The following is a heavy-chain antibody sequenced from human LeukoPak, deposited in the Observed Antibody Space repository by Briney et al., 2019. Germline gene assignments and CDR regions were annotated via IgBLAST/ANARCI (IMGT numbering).Heavy chain of an antibody. Sequence: GGSLRLSCAASGXTFDDYGMSWVRQAPGKGLEWVSGINWNGGRTGYADSVKGRFTISRDNAKKSLYVQMNSLRAEDTALYYCAREYYGSGSYYNVGYWGQGTLVTVSS. CDR1: GXTFDDYG. V-gene: IGHV3-20*04. D-gene: IGHD3-10*01. CDR3: AREYYGSGSYYNVGY. CDR2: INWNGGRT. J-gene: IGHJ4*02.